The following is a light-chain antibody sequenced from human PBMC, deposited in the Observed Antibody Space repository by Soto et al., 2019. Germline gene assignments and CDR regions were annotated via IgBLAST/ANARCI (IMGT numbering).Light chain of an antibody. J-gene: IGLJ2*01. CDR3: SSYTSSTTSVV. CDR2: EVS. CDR1: SSDVGGHKY. V-gene: IGLV2-14*01. Sequence: QSVLTRPASVSGSPGQSITISCTGTSSDVGGHKYVSWYQQHPDKAPKVLIFEVSNRPSGISNRFSGSKSGNTASLTISGLQAEDEADYYCSSYTSSTTSVVFCGGTKVTVL.